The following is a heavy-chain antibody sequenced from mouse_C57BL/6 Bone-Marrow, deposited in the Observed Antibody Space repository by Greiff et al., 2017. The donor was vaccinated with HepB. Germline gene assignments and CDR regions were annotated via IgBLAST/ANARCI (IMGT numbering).Heavy chain of an antibody. CDR1: GYTFTSYW. Sequence: QVQLQQPGAELVRPGSSVKLSCKASGYTFTSYWMHWVKQRPIQGLEWIGNIDPSDSETHYNQKFKDKATLNVDKTSSTAYMQLSSLTSEDSAVYYCARGGFCTAVGAWGYFDVWGTGTTVTVSS. V-gene: IGHV1-52*01. J-gene: IGHJ1*03. CDR3: ARGGFCTAVGAWGYFDV. D-gene: IGHD1-1*01. CDR2: IDPSDSET.